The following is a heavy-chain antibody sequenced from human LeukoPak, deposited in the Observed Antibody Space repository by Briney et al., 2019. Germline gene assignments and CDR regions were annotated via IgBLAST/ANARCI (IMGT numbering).Heavy chain of an antibody. Sequence: ASVKVSCKASGYTFTSYGISWVRQAPGQGLEWMGWISAYNGNTNYAQKLQGRVTMTTDTSTSTAYMELRSLRSDDTAVYYCARESAPSYDFWSGYYSGYSYYYYMDVWGKGTTVTVSS. D-gene: IGHD3-3*01. CDR2: ISAYNGNT. J-gene: IGHJ6*03. CDR1: GYTFTSYG. V-gene: IGHV1-18*01. CDR3: ARESAPSYDFWSGYYSGYSYYYYMDV.